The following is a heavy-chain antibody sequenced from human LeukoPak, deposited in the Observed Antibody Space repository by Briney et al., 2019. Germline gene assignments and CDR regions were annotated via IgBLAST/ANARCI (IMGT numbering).Heavy chain of an antibody. D-gene: IGHD2-15*01. CDR3: ARHPGVGLATDY. CDR2: IYYSGST. Sequence: SETLSLTCTVSGGSITNYRWSWIRQPPGKGLEWIGYIYYSGSTNYNPSLKSRVTISVDTSKNQFSLKLSSVTAADTAVYYCARHPGVGLATDYWGQGTLVTVSS. V-gene: IGHV4-59*08. CDR1: GGSITNYR. J-gene: IGHJ4*02.